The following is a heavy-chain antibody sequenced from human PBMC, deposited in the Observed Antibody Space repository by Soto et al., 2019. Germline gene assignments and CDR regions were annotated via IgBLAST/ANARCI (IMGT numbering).Heavy chain of an antibody. CDR2: IWYDGSNK. J-gene: IGHJ3*02. D-gene: IGHD1-1*01. V-gene: IGHV3-33*01. CDR3: ARAKRPKGHDAFDI. CDR1: GFTFSSYG. Sequence: PGGSLRLSCAASGFTFSSYGMHWVRQAPGKGLEWVAVIWYDGSNKYYADSVKGRFTISRDNSKNTLYLQMNSLRAEDTAVYYCARAKRPKGHDAFDIWGQGTMVTVSS.